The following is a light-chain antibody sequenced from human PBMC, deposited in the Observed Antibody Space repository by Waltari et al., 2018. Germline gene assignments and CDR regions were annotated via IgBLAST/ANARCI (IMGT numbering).Light chain of an antibody. J-gene: IGKJ3*01. CDR2: AGS. Sequence: IQLTQSPSSLSASVGDRVTITCRASQGFSSYLAWYQQKPGNAPKLLIYAGSTLLNGFPSRFSGGGFGTDFTLTISSLQPEDFATYYCQQVNSYPFTFGPGTTVDIK. V-gene: IGKV1-9*01. CDR1: QGFSSY. CDR3: QQVNSYPFT.